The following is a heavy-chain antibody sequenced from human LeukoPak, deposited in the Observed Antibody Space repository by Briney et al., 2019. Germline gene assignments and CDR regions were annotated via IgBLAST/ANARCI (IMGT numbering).Heavy chain of an antibody. J-gene: IGHJ4*02. Sequence: GASVKVSCKASGYTFISYQMHWVRQAPGQGLEWMGIINPTGGSTSHAQKFQGRVTMTRDTSTSTVYMELSSLRSEATAVYYCARKGSSSCFDYWGQGTLVTVSS. CDR3: ARKGSSSCFDY. CDR2: INPTGGST. V-gene: IGHV1-46*01. CDR1: GYTFISYQ. D-gene: IGHD6-6*01.